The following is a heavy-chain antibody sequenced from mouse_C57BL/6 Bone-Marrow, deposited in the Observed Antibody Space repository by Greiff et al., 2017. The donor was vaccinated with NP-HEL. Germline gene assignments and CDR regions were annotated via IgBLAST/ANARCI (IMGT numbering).Heavy chain of an antibody. J-gene: IGHJ2*01. CDR1: GYTFTSYG. CDR2: IYPRSGNT. V-gene: IGHV1-81*01. CDR3: ARSLITTVIDY. D-gene: IGHD1-1*01. Sequence: QVQLQQSGAELARPGASVKLSCKASGYTFTSYGISWVKQRPGQGLEWIGEIYPRSGNTYYNEKFKGKATLTADKSSSTAYMELRSLTSEDSAVYFCARSLITTVIDYWGQGTTLTVSS.